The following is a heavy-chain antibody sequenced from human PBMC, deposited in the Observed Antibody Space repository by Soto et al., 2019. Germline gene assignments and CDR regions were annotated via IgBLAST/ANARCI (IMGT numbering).Heavy chain of an antibody. J-gene: IGHJ3*02. CDR2: INAGNGNT. Sequence: GASVKVSCKASGYTFSSYGINWVRQAPGQRLEWMGWINAGNGNTKYSQNFRGRVTITRDTSASTAYMELSSPGSEDTAVYYCARAPPYPLAFDIWGQGTMVTVSS. CDR3: ARAPPYPLAFDI. V-gene: IGHV1-3*01. CDR1: GYTFSSYG.